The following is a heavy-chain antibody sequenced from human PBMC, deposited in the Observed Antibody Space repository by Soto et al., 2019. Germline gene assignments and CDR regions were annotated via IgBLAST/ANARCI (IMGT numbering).Heavy chain of an antibody. V-gene: IGHV4-59*01. CDR3: ARDTRYPYYFDY. Sequence: SETLSLTCTVSGGSISSYYWSWIRQPPGKGLEWIGYIYYSGSTNYNPSLKSRVTISVDTSKNQFSLKLSSVTAADTAVYYCARDTRYPYYFDYWGQGTLVTVSS. D-gene: IGHD3-16*02. CDR2: IYYSGST. CDR1: GGSISSYY. J-gene: IGHJ4*02.